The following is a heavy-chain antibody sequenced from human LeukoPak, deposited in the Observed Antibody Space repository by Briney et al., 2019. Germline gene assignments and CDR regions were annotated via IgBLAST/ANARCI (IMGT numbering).Heavy chain of an antibody. J-gene: IGHJ4*02. V-gene: IGHV4-34*01. Sequence: SETLSLTCAVYGGSLSTYYWSWIRQPPGKGLEWIGEINHSGSTNYNPSLKSRVTISVDTSKNQFSLKLSSVTAADTAVYYCARVGVAAPSQNPFDYWGQGTLGTVSS. CDR1: GGSLSTYY. CDR3: ARVGVAAPSQNPFDY. D-gene: IGHD6-13*01. CDR2: INHSGST.